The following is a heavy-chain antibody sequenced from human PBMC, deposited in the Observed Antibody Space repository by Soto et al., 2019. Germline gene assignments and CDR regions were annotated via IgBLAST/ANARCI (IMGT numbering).Heavy chain of an antibody. CDR3: TRRSGGSGFGDYMDV. CDR1: GFTFSGSA. J-gene: IGHJ6*03. V-gene: IGHV3-73*01. CDR2: IRSKANSYAT. D-gene: IGHD3-10*01. Sequence: GGSLRLSCAASGFTFSGSAMHWVRQASGKGLEWVGRIRSKANSYATAYAASVKGRFTISRADSKNTAYLQMNSLKTEDTAVYYCTRRSGGSGFGDYMDVWGKGTTVTVSS.